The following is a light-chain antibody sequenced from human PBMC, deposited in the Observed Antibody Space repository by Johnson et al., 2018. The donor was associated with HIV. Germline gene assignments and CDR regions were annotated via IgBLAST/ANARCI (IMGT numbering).Light chain of an antibody. Sequence: QSVLTQPPSVSTAPGQKVTISCSGSSSNVGSNSVSWYRHFPETAPKVLIYDNNKRPSGISDRFSGSKSGTSATLGITGLKTGDEADYYCGTWDSSLRSGFFGTGTKVTVL. J-gene: IGLJ1*01. V-gene: IGLV1-51*01. CDR3: GTWDSSLRSGF. CDR1: SSNVGSNS. CDR2: DNN.